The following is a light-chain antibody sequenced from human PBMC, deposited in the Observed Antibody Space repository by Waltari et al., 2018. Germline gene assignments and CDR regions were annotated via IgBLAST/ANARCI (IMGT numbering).Light chain of an antibody. CDR3: QVLDSSRDHLV. V-gene: IGLV3-21*02. CDR1: NIEDKS. CDR2: DNS. Sequence: SFVLTQPPSVSVVPGQTPTITCEDNNIEDKSDHRYQQKAGQAPVMVVCDNSDRPSGIPERFSGSNFGNTATLTIIRVAAGDEADYYCQVLDSSRDHLVFGGGTRLTVL. J-gene: IGLJ2*01.